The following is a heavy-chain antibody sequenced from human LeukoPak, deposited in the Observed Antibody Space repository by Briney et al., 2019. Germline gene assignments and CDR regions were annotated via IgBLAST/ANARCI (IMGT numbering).Heavy chain of an antibody. CDR3: AREGSNSAFDY. CDR2: IYYSGST. J-gene: IGHJ4*02. V-gene: IGHV4-59*08. Sequence: SETLSLTCTVSGGSISSYYWSWIRQPPGKGLEWIGYIYYSGSTNYNPSLKSRVTISVDTSKNQFSLKVRSVTAADTAVYYCAREGSNSAFDYWGQGTLVTVSS. D-gene: IGHD1-26*01. CDR1: GGSISSYY.